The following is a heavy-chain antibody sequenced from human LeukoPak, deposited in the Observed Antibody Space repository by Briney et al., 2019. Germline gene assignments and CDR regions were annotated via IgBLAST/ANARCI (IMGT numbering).Heavy chain of an antibody. V-gene: IGHV1-2*06. D-gene: IGHD3-22*01. J-gene: IGHJ4*02. CDR3: AREYYYDSLSTDY. CDR2: ISPNSGGT. Sequence: ASVKVSCKASGYTFTSSAMNWVRQAPGQGLEWMGRISPNSGGTNYAQKFQGRVTMTSDTSIGTAYMELSRLRSDDTAVYYCAREYYYDSLSTDYWGQGTLVTVSS. CDR1: GYTFTSSA.